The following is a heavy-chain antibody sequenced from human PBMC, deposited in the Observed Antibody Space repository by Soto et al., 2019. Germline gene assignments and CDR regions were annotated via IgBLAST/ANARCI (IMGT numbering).Heavy chain of an antibody. CDR3: ARVVAGVYYSYGMDV. Sequence: ASVKVSCKASGYTFTSYGISWVRQAPGQGLEWMGWISAYNGNTNYAQKLQGRVTMTTDTSTSTAYMELRSLRSDDTAVYYCARVVAGVYYSYGMDVSGQRTTVTVSS. CDR1: GYTFTSYG. V-gene: IGHV1-18*01. CDR2: ISAYNGNT. J-gene: IGHJ6*02. D-gene: IGHD6-19*01.